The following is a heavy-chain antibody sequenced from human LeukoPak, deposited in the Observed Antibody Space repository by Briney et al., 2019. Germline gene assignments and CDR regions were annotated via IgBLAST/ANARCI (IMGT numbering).Heavy chain of an antibody. J-gene: IGHJ6*03. CDR3: ARGHRGWYRVFGYYYYMDV. D-gene: IGHD6-19*01. CDR1: GGSISSSSYY. V-gene: IGHV4-39*07. Sequence: PSETLSLTCTVSGGSISSSSYYWGWIRQPPGKGLEWIGEINHSGSTNYNPSLKSRVTISVDTSKNQFSLKLSSVTAADTAVYYCARGHRGWYRVFGYYYYMDVWGKGTTVTVSS. CDR2: INHSGST.